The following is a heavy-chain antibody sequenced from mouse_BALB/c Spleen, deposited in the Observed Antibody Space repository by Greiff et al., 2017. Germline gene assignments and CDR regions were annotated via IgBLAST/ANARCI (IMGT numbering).Heavy chain of an antibody. CDR3: AREDDGYYVY. V-gene: IGHV3-2*02. CDR1: GYSITSDYA. J-gene: IGHJ2*01. CDR2: ISYSGST. Sequence: EVHLVESGPGLVKPSQSLSLTCTVTGYSITSDYAWNWIRQFPGNKLEWMGYISYSGSTSYNPSLKSRISITRDTSKNQFFLQLNSVTTEDTATYYCAREDDGYYVYWGQGTTLTVSS. D-gene: IGHD2-3*01.